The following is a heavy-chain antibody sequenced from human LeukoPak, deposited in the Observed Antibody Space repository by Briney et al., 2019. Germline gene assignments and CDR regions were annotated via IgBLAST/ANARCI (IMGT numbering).Heavy chain of an antibody. CDR2: IYYSGST. V-gene: IGHV4-39*07. Sequence: SETLSLTCTVSGGSISSSSYYWGWIRQPPGKGLEWIGSIYYSGSTYYNPSLKSRVTISVDTSKNQFSLKLSSVTAADTAVYYCARDRGTAMVPGIDYWGQGTLVTVSS. D-gene: IGHD5-18*01. CDR3: ARDRGTAMVPGIDY. J-gene: IGHJ4*02. CDR1: GGSISSSSYY.